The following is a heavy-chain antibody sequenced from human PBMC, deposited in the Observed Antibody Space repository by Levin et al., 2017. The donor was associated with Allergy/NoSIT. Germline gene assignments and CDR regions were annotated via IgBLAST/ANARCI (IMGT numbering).Heavy chain of an antibody. Sequence: LSLTCAASGFTFSSYAMSWVRQAPGKGLEWVSAISGSGGSTYYADSVKGRFTISRDNSKNTLYLQMNSLRAEDTAVYYCAKDHSWSSTTVFDYWGQGTLVTVSS. D-gene: IGHD4-11*01. CDR3: AKDHSWSSTTVFDY. V-gene: IGHV3-23*01. J-gene: IGHJ4*02. CDR2: ISGSGGST. CDR1: GFTFSSYA.